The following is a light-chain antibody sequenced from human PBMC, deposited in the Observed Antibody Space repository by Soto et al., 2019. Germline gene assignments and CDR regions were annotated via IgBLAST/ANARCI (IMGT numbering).Light chain of an antibody. J-gene: IGKJ5*01. Sequence: EIVLTQSPGTLSLSPVDRATLSCMASQSISSNYLAWYQQKPGQAPRLLIYDASNRATGIPARFSGSGSGTDFTLTISSLEPEDFAVYYCQQRSNWLITFGQGTRLEIK. CDR1: QSISSNY. V-gene: IGKV3D-20*02. CDR3: QQRSNWLIT. CDR2: DAS.